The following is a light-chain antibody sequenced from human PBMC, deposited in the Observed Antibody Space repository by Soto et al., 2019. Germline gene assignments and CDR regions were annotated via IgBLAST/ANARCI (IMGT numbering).Light chain of an antibody. Sequence: EILMTQSPATLSVSPGERATLSCRASQSVSSNLAWYQQKPGQAPRLLIYDASTRATGVPARFSGSGSGTEFTLTISSLQSEDFAVYYCQQYNNWRMYTFGQGTKLEIK. CDR2: DAS. V-gene: IGKV3-15*01. J-gene: IGKJ2*01. CDR3: QQYNNWRMYT. CDR1: QSVSSN.